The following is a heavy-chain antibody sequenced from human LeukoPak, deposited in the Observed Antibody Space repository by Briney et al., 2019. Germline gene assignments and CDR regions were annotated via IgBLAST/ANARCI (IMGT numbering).Heavy chain of an antibody. CDR2: ISSGGSFI. D-gene: IGHD1-26*01. CDR1: GFTFSIYE. Sequence: QPGGSLRLSCVASGFTFSIYEMNWVRQAPGKGLEWVSYISSGGSFIDYADSVKGRFTISRDNAKNSLYLQMNSLRAEDTAVYYCARDYSGSDDCYFDYWGQGTLVTVSS. V-gene: IGHV3-48*03. CDR3: ARDYSGSDDCYFDY. J-gene: IGHJ4*02.